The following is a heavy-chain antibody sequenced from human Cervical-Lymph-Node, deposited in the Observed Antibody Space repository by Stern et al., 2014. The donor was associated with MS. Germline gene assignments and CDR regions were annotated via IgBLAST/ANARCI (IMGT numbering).Heavy chain of an antibody. CDR2: ISHSGGA. CDR3: ANHGGWYFDY. D-gene: IGHD6-19*01. J-gene: IGHJ4*02. V-gene: IGHV4-34*01. CDR1: AGSFSGSY. Sequence: QVQLQQWGAGLLKPSETLSLTCAVHAGSFSGSYWSWIRQPPGKGLEWIGEISHSGGAKYNPSLKSRVRISLDTSRSEVSLTLSSVTVADTAMYYCANHGGWYFDYWGQETLVTVSS.